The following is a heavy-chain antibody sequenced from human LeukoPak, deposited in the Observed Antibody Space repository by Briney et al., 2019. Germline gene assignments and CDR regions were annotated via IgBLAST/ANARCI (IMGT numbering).Heavy chain of an antibody. CDR3: ARSVEGYCRGGSCYYYSYYMDV. J-gene: IGHJ6*03. V-gene: IGHV4-59*01. CDR1: GGSISSYY. Sequence: PSETLSLTCTVSGGSISSYYWSWVRQAPGKGLEWIGFIFYTGSTDYNPSLKSRVIISVDTSKNQFSLKLSSVTAADTAVYYCARSVEGYCRGGSCYYYSYYMDVWGKGTTVTVSS. D-gene: IGHD2-15*01. CDR2: IFYTGST.